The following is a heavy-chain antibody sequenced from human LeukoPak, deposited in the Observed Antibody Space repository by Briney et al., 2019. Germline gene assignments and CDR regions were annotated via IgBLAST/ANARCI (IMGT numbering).Heavy chain of an antibody. CDR3: EAYSA. J-gene: IGHJ1*01. V-gene: IGHV3-7*01. CDR1: GSFTFSNYW. D-gene: IGHD4-11*01. Sequence: GGSLRLSCAASGSFTFSNYWMNWLRQAPGKGLEWVANINQDGSRIYYVDSVEGRFTISRDNAKNSLYLQMNSLRAGDTAVYYCEAYSAWGQGTLVTVSS. CDR2: INQDGSRI.